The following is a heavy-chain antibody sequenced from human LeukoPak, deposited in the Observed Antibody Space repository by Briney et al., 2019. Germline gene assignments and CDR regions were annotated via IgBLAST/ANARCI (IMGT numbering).Heavy chain of an antibody. CDR1: GFTLGNYG. CDR2: VSISGENT. J-gene: IGHJ6*03. V-gene: IGHV3-23*05. Sequence: GGTLRLSCAASGFTLGNYGMTWVRQAPEKGLEWVSSVSISGENTYYADSVKGRFTISRDNSKNTLYLQMNSLRAEDTAVYYCARDYMDVWGKGTTVTVSS. CDR3: ARDYMDV.